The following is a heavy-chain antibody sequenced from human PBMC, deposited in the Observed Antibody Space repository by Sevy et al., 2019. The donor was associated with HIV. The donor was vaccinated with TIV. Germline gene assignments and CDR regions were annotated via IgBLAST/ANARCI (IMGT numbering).Heavy chain of an antibody. D-gene: IGHD2-8*02. CDR1: GFPFNDYA. CDR3: ARDLCTGGVCPRWGYYYYGMDV. CDR2: ISWNRGSI. V-gene: IGHV3-9*01. J-gene: IGHJ6*02. Sequence: GGSLRLSCAASGFPFNDYAMHWVRQAPGKGLEWVSGISWNRGSIGYADSVKGRFTISRDNAKNSLNLQMNSLRVGDTAVYYCARDLCTGGVCPRWGYYYYGMDVWGQGTTVTVSS.